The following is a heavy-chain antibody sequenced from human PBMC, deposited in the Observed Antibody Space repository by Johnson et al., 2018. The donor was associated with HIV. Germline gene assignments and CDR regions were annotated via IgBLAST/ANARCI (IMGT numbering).Heavy chain of an antibody. Sequence: QVQLVESGGGLVKPGGSLRLSCAASGFTFSDYYMSWIRQAPGKGLEWVSYITSTGITVYYAASVKGRFTISRDTAKNSVYLQMNSLRVDDTALYYCVRDRPKICSGGTCYPNDAFDVWGQGTMVTVSS. CDR3: VRDRPKICSGGTCYPNDAFDV. D-gene: IGHD2-15*01. CDR2: ITSTGITV. J-gene: IGHJ3*01. CDR1: GFTFSDYY. V-gene: IGHV3-11*01.